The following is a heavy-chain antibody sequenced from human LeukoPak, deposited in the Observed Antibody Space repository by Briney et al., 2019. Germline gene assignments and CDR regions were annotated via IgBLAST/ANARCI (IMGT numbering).Heavy chain of an antibody. CDR3: ARASPEVLYNWNPPFDP. Sequence: PGGSPRLSCAASGFTFSSYSMNWVRQAPGKGLEWVSSISSSSSYIYYADSVKGRFTISRDNAKNSLYLQMNSLRAEDTAVYYCARASPEVLYNWNPPFDPWGQGTLVTVSS. CDR2: ISSSSSYI. CDR1: GFTFSSYS. D-gene: IGHD1-20*01. V-gene: IGHV3-21*01. J-gene: IGHJ5*02.